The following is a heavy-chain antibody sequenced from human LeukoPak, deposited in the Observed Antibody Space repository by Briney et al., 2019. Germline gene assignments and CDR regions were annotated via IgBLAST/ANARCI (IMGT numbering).Heavy chain of an antibody. CDR2: ISGSGGST. D-gene: IGHD3-3*01. J-gene: IGHJ4*02. Sequence: PGGSLRLSCAASGFTFSSYAMSWVRQAPGKGLEWVSAISGSGGSTYYADSVKGRFTISRDNSKNTLYLQVNSLRAEDTAVYYCAKLVDFWSGYYIASYFDYWGQGTLVTVSS. CDR3: AKLVDFWSGYYIASYFDY. CDR1: GFTFSSYA. V-gene: IGHV3-23*01.